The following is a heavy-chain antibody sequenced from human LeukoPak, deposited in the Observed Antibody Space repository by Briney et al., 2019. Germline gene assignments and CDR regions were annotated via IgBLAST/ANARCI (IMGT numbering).Heavy chain of an antibody. CDR3: AREVAPLYLHYGMDV. Sequence: GKSLRLSCAASGFTFSSYGMHWVRQAPGKGLEWVAVTWYDGRNNYYAASVKGRFTISRDDSKTTVYLLMNSLRAEDTAVYYCAREVAPLYLHYGMDVWGEGTTVTVSS. CDR2: TWYDGRNN. J-gene: IGHJ6*01. CDR1: GFTFSSYG. D-gene: IGHD2-21*01. V-gene: IGHV3-33*01.